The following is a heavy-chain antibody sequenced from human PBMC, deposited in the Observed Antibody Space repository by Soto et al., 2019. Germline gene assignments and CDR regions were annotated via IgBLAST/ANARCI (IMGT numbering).Heavy chain of an antibody. V-gene: IGHV3-7*03. J-gene: IGHJ4*02. Sequence: GGALRLSCKASGLTFRGHWMTWVRQAPGKGLDWVANIKQDGSEKNYVDSVKGRFTISRDNAKNSLFLQMNSLRAADSAVYYCTSRPSGSNYYGVFDYWGQGATVTVSS. CDR3: TSRPSGSNYYGVFDY. CDR2: IKQDGSEK. D-gene: IGHD3-22*01. CDR1: GLTFRGHW.